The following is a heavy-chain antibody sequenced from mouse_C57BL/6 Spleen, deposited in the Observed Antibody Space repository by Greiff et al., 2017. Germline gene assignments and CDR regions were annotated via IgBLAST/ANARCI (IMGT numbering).Heavy chain of an antibody. J-gene: IGHJ4*01. CDR2: IYPYNGVS. V-gene: IGHV1-31*01. Sequence: VQLQQSGPELVKPGASVKISCKASGYSFTGYYMHWVKPSHGNILDWIGYIYPYNGVSSYNQKFKGKATLTVDKSSSTAYMELRSLTSEDSAVYYCACVFKDYDEGGMDYWGQGTSVTVSS. D-gene: IGHD2-4*01. CDR1: GYSFTGYY. CDR3: ACVFKDYDEGGMDY.